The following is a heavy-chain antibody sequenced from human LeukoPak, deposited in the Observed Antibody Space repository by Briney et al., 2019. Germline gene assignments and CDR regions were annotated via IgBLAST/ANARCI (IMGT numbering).Heavy chain of an antibody. V-gene: IGHV6-1*01. CDR1: GDSVSSNSAT. CDR2: TYYRSKWYN. Sequence: SQTLSLTCAISGDSVSSNSATWNWIRQSPSRGLEWLGMTYYRSKWYNNYAVSVKSRIVINPDTSKNQFSLQLNSVTPEDTAVYYCFTSGWPADIWGQGTMVTVSS. CDR3: FTSGWPADI. D-gene: IGHD6-19*01. J-gene: IGHJ3*02.